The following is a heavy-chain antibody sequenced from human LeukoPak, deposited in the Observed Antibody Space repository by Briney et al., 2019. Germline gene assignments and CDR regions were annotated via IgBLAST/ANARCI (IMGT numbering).Heavy chain of an antibody. D-gene: IGHD6-13*01. J-gene: IGHJ5*02. CDR1: GRSFSGYY. CDR3: ARGSSWYDNWFDP. V-gene: IGHV4-34*01. CDR2: INHSGST. Sequence: SSETLSLTCAVYGRSFSGYYWSWIRQPPGKGLEWIGEINHSGSTNYNPSLKSRVTISVDTSKNQFSLKLSSVTAADTAVYYCARGSSWYDNWFDPWGQGTLVTVSS.